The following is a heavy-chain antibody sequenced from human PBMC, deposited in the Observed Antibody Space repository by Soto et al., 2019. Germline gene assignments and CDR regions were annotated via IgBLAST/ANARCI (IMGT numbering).Heavy chain of an antibody. D-gene: IGHD6-13*01. CDR3: ARRSIAAAGIGY. Sequence: SXTLSLTCTVSGGSISSSSYYCGWILQPPGKGVEWIGSIYYSGSTYYNPSLKSRVTISVDTSRNQFSLKLSSVTAAYTAVYYCARRSIAAAGIGYWGQGTLVTVSS. CDR1: GGSISSSSYY. CDR2: IYYSGST. V-gene: IGHV4-39*01. J-gene: IGHJ4*02.